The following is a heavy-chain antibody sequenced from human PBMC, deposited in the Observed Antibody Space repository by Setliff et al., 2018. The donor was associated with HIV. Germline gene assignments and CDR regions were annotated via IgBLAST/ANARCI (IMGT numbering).Heavy chain of an antibody. CDR1: GGSFSASY. CDR3: AKGPRGLGLRYYFDY. D-gene: IGHD3-10*01. Sequence: PSETLSLTCAVYGGSFSASYWSWIRQAPGKGLEWIGEINHSGITHFNPSLGTRVTMFADTSKNQFSLRLSPVTAADTAIYYCAKGPRGLGLRYYFDYWAQGSQVTVSS. V-gene: IGHV4-34*01. CDR2: INHSGIT. J-gene: IGHJ4*02.